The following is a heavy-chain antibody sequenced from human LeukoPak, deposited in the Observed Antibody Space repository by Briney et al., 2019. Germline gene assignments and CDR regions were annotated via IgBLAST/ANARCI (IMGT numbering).Heavy chain of an antibody. Sequence: GRSLRLSCAASGFTFDTYGMHWVRQAPGKGLEWVAVISHDGVDKYYADSVKGRFTISRDNSKNTVSLQVNSLRAEDTAAYYCAKGGYCSATRCYVGKGTHDWGQGTLVTVSS. D-gene: IGHD2-2*01. V-gene: IGHV3-30*18. J-gene: IGHJ4*02. CDR3: AKGGYCSATRCYVGKGTHD. CDR2: ISHDGVDK. CDR1: GFTFDTYG.